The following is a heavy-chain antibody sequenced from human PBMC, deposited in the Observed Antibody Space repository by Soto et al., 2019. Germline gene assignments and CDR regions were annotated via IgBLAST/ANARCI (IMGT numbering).Heavy chain of an antibody. CDR3: ARGLSYRQE. D-gene: IGHD1-26*01. CDR2: MHPNSGNT. CDR1: GYTFTSYD. J-gene: IGHJ4*02. V-gene: IGHV1-8*01. Sequence: QVQLVQSGAEVKKPGASVKVSCKASGYTFTSYDIYWVRQATGQGREWRGWMHPNSGNTGYAQKLQGRATMTRNSSITTAYMELSSLASEDTAVYYCARGLSYRQEWGQGTLVTVSS.